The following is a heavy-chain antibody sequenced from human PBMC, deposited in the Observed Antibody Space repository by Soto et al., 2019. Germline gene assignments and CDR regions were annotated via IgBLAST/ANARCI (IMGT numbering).Heavy chain of an antibody. V-gene: IGHV3-74*01. CDR2: INSDGSRT. J-gene: IGHJ4*02. D-gene: IGHD5-18*01. CDR3: ARDQGYNYGPAYYFDY. Sequence: EVQLVESGGGLLQPGGSLRLSCAASGFTFSSYWMHWVRQAPGKGLVWVSRINSDGSRTNYADSVKGRFTISRDNAKNTLYLQMSRLRAEDTAVYYCARDQGYNYGPAYYFDYWGQGTLVTVSS. CDR1: GFTFSSYW.